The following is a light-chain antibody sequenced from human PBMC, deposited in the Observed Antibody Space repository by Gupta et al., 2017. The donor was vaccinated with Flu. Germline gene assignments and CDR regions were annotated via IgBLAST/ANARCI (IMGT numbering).Light chain of an antibody. CDR2: DVT. Sequence: QSALTQPRSVSGSPGQSVTISCTGSSSDVGNYNYVSWYQQHPGKAPQLMIYDVTERPSGVPDRFSGSKSGNTASLTIAGLQAEDEADFYCCSYAGGPYVFGTGTQVTVL. CDR3: CSYAGGPYV. V-gene: IGLV2-11*01. J-gene: IGLJ1*01. CDR1: SSDVGNYNY.